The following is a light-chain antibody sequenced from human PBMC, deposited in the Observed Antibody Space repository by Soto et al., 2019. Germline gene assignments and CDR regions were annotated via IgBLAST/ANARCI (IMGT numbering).Light chain of an antibody. CDR1: QDISNS. V-gene: IGKV1-8*01. Sequence: AIRMTQSPSSFSASPGDRVTITCRASQDISNSLAWYQQKQGKAPHLLIYSASTLQSRVPSRFSSSGSGTDFTHSIRGLQTEDFETYYWQQYYSYPPSFTFGPGTKVEI. J-gene: IGKJ3*01. CDR3: QQYYSYPPSFT. CDR2: SAS.